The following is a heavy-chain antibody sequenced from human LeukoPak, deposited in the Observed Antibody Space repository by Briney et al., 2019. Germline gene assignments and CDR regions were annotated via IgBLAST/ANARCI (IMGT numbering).Heavy chain of an antibody. CDR2: ISGSGGTT. D-gene: IGHD3-10*01. CDR3: AKEVRESAWFYFDY. J-gene: IGHJ4*02. CDR1: GFTFSNYA. V-gene: IGHV3-23*01. Sequence: PGGSLRLSCAASGFTFSNYAMSWVRQAPGKGLEWVSAISGSGGTTDYADSVKGRFTISRDDSRNTLYLQMNSLSAEDTAVYYCAKEVRESAWFYFDYWGQGTLATVSS.